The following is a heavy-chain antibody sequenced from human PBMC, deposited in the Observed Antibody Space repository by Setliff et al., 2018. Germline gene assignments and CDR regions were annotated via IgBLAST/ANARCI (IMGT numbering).Heavy chain of an antibody. CDR1: SGSMRNYY. CDR3: ARARPATIAGVVPGVADFGIDV. V-gene: IGHV4-4*07. D-gene: IGHD2-2*01. Sequence: PSETLFLTCSVSSGSMRNYYWIWIRQPAGEGLEWIGRIYTSGSTNYNPSLKRRVTISLEMSKNQFSLTLSSVTAADTAVYYCARARPATIAGVVPGVADFGIDVWGQGTTVTVSS. J-gene: IGHJ6*02. CDR2: IYTSGST.